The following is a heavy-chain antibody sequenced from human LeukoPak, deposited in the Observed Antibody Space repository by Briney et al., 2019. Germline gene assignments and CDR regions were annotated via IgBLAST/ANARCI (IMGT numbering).Heavy chain of an antibody. CDR2: ISSSSSDI. J-gene: IGHJ6*02. Sequence: PGGSLRLSCAASGFTFSAFSMNWVRQAPGKGLEWVSAISSSSSDIYYTDSVKGRFTISRDNANNFLYLQVSSLRAEDTAVYYCARAPYDSSGPFYYYYYGMDVWGQGTTVTVSS. V-gene: IGHV3-21*01. CDR3: ARAPYDSSGPFYYYYYGMDV. CDR1: GFTFSAFS. D-gene: IGHD3-22*01.